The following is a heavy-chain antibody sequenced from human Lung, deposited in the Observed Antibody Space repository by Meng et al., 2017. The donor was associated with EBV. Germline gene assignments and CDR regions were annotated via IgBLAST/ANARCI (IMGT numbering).Heavy chain of an antibody. V-gene: IGHV1-3*01. Sequence: QVQLVQQGAEVKKPGASVKVSCKASGYTFTNYAMHWVRQAPGQRLEWMGWINAGNGNTKYSQKFQGRVTITADKSTSTAYMELSSLRSEDTAVYYCAREDSSGYSYYFNYWGQGTLVTVSS. D-gene: IGHD3-22*01. J-gene: IGHJ4*02. CDR1: GYTFTNYA. CDR2: INAGNGNT. CDR3: AREDSSGYSYYFNY.